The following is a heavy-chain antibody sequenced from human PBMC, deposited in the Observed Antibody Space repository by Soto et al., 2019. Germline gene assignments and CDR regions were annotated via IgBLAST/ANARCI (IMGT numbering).Heavy chain of an antibody. D-gene: IGHD2-2*01. CDR2: IYYSGST. J-gene: IGHJ4*02. CDR3: ARNSIPAANGLYYFDY. Sequence: PSETLSLTCTVSGGSISSGDYYWSWIRQPPGKGPEWIGYIYYSGSTYYNPSLKSRVTISVDTSKNQFSLKLSSVTAADTAVYYCARNSIPAANGLYYFDYWGQGTLVTVSS. V-gene: IGHV4-30-4*01. CDR1: GGSISSGDYY.